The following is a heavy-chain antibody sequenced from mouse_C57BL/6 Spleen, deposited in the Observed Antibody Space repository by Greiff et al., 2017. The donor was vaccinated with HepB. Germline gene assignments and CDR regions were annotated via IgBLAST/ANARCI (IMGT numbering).Heavy chain of an antibody. J-gene: IGHJ2*01. Sequence: DVQLVESGGGLVKPGGSLKLSCAASGFTFSDYGMHWVRQAPEKGLEWVAYISSGSSTIYYADTVKGRFTISRDNAKNTLFLQMTSLRSEDTAMYYCARNYDCHFDYWGQGTTLTVSS. CDR1: GFTFSDYG. CDR3: ARNYDCHFDY. CDR2: ISSGSSTI. D-gene: IGHD2-4*01. V-gene: IGHV5-17*01.